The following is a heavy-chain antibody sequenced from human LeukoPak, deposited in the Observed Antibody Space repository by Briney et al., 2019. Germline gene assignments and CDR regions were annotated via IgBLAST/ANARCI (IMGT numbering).Heavy chain of an antibody. Sequence: GGSLRLSCVAAGFTFSSSWMSWVRQGAGQGPEWVANMNQDGSRKYYVDSVKGRFTISRDNAKNSLFLQMNGLRDEDTAVYYCTRDSQGSGTYSTDQWGQGTLVTVSS. V-gene: IGHV3-7*01. J-gene: IGHJ4*02. D-gene: IGHD3-10*01. CDR3: TRDSQGSGTYSTDQ. CDR1: GFTFSSSW. CDR2: MNQDGSRK.